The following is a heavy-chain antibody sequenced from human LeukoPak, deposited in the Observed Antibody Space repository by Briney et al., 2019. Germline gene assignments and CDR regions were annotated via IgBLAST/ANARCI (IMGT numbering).Heavy chain of an antibody. V-gene: IGHV1-69*06. CDR1: EGTFSNSG. D-gene: IGHD3-3*01. CDR3: ARERLARFPYFDY. Sequence: SVKVSCKTSEGTFSNSGISWVRLAPGQGPEWMGGIIPVFGTPNYAQKFQGRLTITADRSTTTAYMELSSLTSDDTAVYYCARERLARFPYFDYWGQGTLVAVSS. CDR2: IIPVFGTP. J-gene: IGHJ4*02.